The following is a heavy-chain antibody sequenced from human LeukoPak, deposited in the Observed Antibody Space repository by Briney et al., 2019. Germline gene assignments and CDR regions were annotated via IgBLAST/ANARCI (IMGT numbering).Heavy chain of an antibody. CDR3: AKNIGGFDY. D-gene: IGHD4-23*01. J-gene: IGHJ4*02. CDR1: GGTFSSYA. CDR2: IIPIFGTA. Sequence: VASVKVSCKASGGTFSSYAISWVRQAPGQGLEWMGGIIPIFGTANYAQKFQGRVTITADKSTSTAYMELSSLRSEDTAVYYCAKNIGGFDYWGQGTLVTVSS. V-gene: IGHV1-69*06.